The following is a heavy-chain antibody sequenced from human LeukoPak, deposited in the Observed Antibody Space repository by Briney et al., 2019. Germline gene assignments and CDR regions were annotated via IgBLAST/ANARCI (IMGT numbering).Heavy chain of an antibody. J-gene: IGHJ4*02. CDR3: ARHERPGYYGSGSYYGY. D-gene: IGHD3-10*01. V-gene: IGHV5-10-1*01. Sequence: GVSLRISCKGSGYSFTSYWISWVRQMPGTRLEWMGRIDPSDSYTNYSPSFQGHVTISADKSISTAYLQWSSLKASDTAMYYCARHERPGYYGSGSYYGYWGQGTLVTVSS. CDR1: GYSFTSYW. CDR2: IDPSDSYT.